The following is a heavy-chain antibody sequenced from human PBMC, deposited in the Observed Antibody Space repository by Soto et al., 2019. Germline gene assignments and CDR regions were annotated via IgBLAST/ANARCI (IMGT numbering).Heavy chain of an antibody. CDR1: GGSINTFY. D-gene: IGHD5-12*01. CDR2: IFSSGST. J-gene: IGHJ4*02. Sequence: PSETLSLTCTVSGGSINTFYWSWVRRPAGKGLEWIGRIFSSGSTSFNPSLESRVAMSVDTSKNHFSLNLSSVTAADMAVYYCAREGSYSAYNFAHGIQLWSFDFWGQGALVTVS. V-gene: IGHV4-4*07. CDR3: AREGSYSAYNFAHGIQLWSFDF.